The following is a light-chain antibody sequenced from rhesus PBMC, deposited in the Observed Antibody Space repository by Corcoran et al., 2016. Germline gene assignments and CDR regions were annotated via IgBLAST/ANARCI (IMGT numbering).Light chain of an antibody. CDR3: QQHNSYPLT. V-gene: IGKV1-25*01. Sequence: DIQMTQSPSSLSASVGDTVTITCQASQGISKYLAWYQKKPGKAPKLLIYDASTLQSGVPSRFSGSGSWTEFTLTIISLQPEDFATYYCQQHNSYPLTFGGGTKVELK. J-gene: IGKJ4*01. CDR2: DAS. CDR1: QGISKY.